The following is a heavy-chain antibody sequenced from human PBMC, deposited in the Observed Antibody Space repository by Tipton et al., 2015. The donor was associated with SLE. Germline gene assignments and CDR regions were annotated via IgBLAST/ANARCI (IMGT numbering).Heavy chain of an antibody. J-gene: IGHJ4*02. V-gene: IGHV3-21*01. CDR2: ISSSSSYI. Sequence: SLRLSCAASGFTFSSYEMNWVRQAPGKGLEWVSSISSSSSYIYYADSVKGRFTISRDNAKNSLYLQMNSLRAEDTAVYYCARDGGRFGELFPSTFDYWGQGTLVTVSS. D-gene: IGHD3-10*01. CDR3: ARDGGRFGELFPSTFDY. CDR1: GFTFSSYE.